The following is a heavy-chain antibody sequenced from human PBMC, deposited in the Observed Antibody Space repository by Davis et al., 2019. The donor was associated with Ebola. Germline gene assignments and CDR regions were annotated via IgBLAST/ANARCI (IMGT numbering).Heavy chain of an antibody. CDR3: ARVGVPTGELDY. CDR2: IGTAGDT. Sequence: PGGSLRLSCAASGFIFSRYDMQWVRQVTGKGLEWVSTIGTAGDTYYPGSVKGRFTISREDAKNSLYLQMNSLRAGDTALYYCARVGVPTGELDYWGQGTLVTVSS. D-gene: IGHD1-26*01. CDR1: GFIFSRYD. J-gene: IGHJ4*02. V-gene: IGHV3-13*01.